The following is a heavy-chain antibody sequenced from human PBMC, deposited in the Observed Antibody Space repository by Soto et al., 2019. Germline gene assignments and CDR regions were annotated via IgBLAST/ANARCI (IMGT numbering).Heavy chain of an antibody. CDR3: ARGASDFWGGYPELHFFDS. J-gene: IGHJ4*02. CDR2: ISHDEGNK. V-gene: IGHV3-30-3*01. Sequence: QVLLVESGGGVVQPGGSLRLSCAASEFTFSTYPMHWVRQAPGKGLEWVAVISHDEGNKYYGDSMKGRFTISRDNSKNTLYLQMNSLRGDDTAVYYWARGASDFWGGYPELHFFDSWGQGTLVTVS. D-gene: IGHD3-3*01. CDR1: EFTFSTYP.